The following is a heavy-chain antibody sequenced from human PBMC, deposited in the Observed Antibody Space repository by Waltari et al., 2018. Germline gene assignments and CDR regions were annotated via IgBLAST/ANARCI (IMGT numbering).Heavy chain of an antibody. CDR2: IYYSGST. V-gene: IGHV4-39*07. Sequence: QLQLQESGPGLVKPSETLSLTCTVSGGSISSSSYYWGWIRQPPGKGLEWIWSIYYSGSTYYNPSLKSRVTISVDTSKNQFSLKLSSVTAADTAVYYCAREGRGVIIRQDAFDIWGQGTMVTVSS. D-gene: IGHD3-10*01. CDR3: AREGRGVIIRQDAFDI. CDR1: GGSISSSSYY. J-gene: IGHJ3*02.